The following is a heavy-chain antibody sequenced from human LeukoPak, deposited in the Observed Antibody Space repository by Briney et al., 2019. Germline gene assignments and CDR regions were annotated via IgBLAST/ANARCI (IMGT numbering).Heavy chain of an antibody. CDR3: ARDYHAFDI. J-gene: IGHJ3*02. CDR1: GFTFSSYE. CDR2: ISSSGSTI. Sequence: GGSLRLSCAASGFTFSSYEMNWVRQAPGKGLEWVSYISSSGSTIYYADSVKGRFTISRDNSKNTLYLQMNSLRAEDTAVYYCARDYHAFDIWGQGTKVTVSS. V-gene: IGHV3-48*03. D-gene: IGHD3-16*02.